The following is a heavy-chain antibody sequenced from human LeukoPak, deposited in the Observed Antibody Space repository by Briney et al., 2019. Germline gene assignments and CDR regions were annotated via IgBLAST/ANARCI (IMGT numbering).Heavy chain of an antibody. V-gene: IGHV1-2*02. CDR2: INPNSGGT. D-gene: IGHD6-13*01. CDR3: ARPRYSSSWYYFDY. Sequence: ASVKVSCKASGYTFTGYYMHWVRQAPGQGLERMGWINPNSGGTNYAQKFQGRVTMTRDTSIGTAYMELSRLRSDDTAVYYCARPRYSSSWYYFDYWGQGTLVTVSS. J-gene: IGHJ4*02. CDR1: GYTFTGYY.